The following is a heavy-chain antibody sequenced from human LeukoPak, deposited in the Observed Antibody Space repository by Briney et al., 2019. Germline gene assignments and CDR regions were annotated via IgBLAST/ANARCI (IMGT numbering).Heavy chain of an antibody. V-gene: IGHV1-2*02. CDR1: GYTFTGYY. Sequence: ASVKVSCKASGYTFTGYYMHWVRQAPGQGLEWMGWINPNSGGTNYAQKFQGRVAMTRDTSISTAYMELSRLRSDDTALYYCARDLGEYCSGISCPIDYRGQGTLVTVSS. J-gene: IGHJ4*02. D-gene: IGHD2-2*01. CDR3: ARDLGEYCSGISCPIDY. CDR2: INPNSGGT.